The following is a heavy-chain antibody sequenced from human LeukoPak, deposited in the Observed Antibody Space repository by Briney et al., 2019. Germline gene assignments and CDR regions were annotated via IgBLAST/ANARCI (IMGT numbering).Heavy chain of an antibody. J-gene: IGHJ6*02. D-gene: IGHD2-2*02. CDR3: ARELVPAAIVGYYYYYYGMDV. CDR2: ISYDGSNK. CDR1: GFTFSSYS. Sequence: GGSLRLSCAASGFTFSSYSMNWVRQAPGKGLEWVAVISYDGSNKYYAGSVKGRFTISRDNAKNSLYLQMNSLRAEDTAVYYCARELVPAAIVGYYYYYYGMDVWGQGTTVTVSS. V-gene: IGHV3-30*03.